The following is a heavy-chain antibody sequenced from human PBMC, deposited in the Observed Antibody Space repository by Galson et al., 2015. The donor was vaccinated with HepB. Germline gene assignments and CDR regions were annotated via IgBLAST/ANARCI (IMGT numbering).Heavy chain of an antibody. CDR2: ISYDGSNK. CDR3: AKDQLYSRSAYFDY. V-gene: IGHV3-30*18. J-gene: IGHJ4*02. CDR1: GVIFGSYG. D-gene: IGHD1-26*01. Sequence: SLRLSCAASGVIFGSYGMHWVRQAPGKGLEWVAVISYDGSNKYYADSVKGRFTISRDNSKNTLYLQMNSLRAEDTAVYYCAKDQLYSRSAYFDYWGQGTLVIVSS.